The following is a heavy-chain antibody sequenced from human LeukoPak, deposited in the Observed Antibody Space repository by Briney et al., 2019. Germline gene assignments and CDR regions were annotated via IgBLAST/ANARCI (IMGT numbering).Heavy chain of an antibody. J-gene: IGHJ6*03. D-gene: IGHD3-3*01. Sequence: GGSLRLSCAASGFTFDDYAMHWVRQAPGKGLEWVSGSSWNSGSIGYADSVKGRFTISRDNAKNSLYLQMNSLSAEDMALYYCAKGVLRFPLYYMDVGGKGATVTVSS. CDR2: SSWNSGSI. V-gene: IGHV3-9*03. CDR3: AKGVLRFPLYYMDV. CDR1: GFTFDDYA.